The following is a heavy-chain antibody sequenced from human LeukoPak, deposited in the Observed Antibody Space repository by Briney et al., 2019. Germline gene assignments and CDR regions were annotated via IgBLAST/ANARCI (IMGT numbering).Heavy chain of an antibody. CDR1: GLTLGNHW. J-gene: IGHJ4*02. Sequence: GGSLRLSCAASGLTLGNHWMSWVRQTPGKGLEWVANIKQDGTEKYYVDSVEGRFTISRDNSKNTLYLQMNSLRAEDTAVYYCAKDLGIDYWGQGTLVTVSS. D-gene: IGHD3-16*01. CDR3: AKDLGIDY. V-gene: IGHV3-7*01. CDR2: IKQDGTEK.